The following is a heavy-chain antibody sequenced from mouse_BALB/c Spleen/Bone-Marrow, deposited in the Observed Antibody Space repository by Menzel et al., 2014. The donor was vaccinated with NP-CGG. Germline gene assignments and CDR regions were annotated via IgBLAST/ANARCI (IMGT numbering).Heavy chain of an antibody. D-gene: IGHD1-3*01. CDR2: IDPANGNT. CDR3: ARQEFAIYWYFDV. V-gene: IGHV14-3*02. CDR1: GFNIKDTY. Sequence: VQLQQSGAELAKPGASVKLSCSVSGFNIKDTYMHWVKQRPEQGLEWIGRIDPANGNTKYDPKFQDKATITADTSSNTVDLQLSSLTFEDTAVYYCARQEFAIYWYFDVWGAGTTVTVSS. J-gene: IGHJ1*01.